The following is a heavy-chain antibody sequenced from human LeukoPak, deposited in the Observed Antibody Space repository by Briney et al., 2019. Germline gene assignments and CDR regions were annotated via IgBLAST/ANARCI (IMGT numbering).Heavy chain of an antibody. CDR3: ARGPRASLERLFRYFDY. CDR2: INADSCVT. Sequence: GASVNVSCKASGYTFTGYYIHWIRQAPGQGLEWMGGINADSCVTNYAQKFQDRVTMTRDASISTAYMDLSRLRSDDSAVYYCARGPRASLERLFRYFDYWGQGTLVTVSS. J-gene: IGHJ4*02. CDR1: GYTFTGYY. V-gene: IGHV1-2*02. D-gene: IGHD3-3*01.